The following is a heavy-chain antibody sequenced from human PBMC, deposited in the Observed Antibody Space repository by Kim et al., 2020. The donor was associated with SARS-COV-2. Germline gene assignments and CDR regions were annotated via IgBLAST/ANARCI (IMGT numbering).Heavy chain of an antibody. D-gene: IGHD5-18*01. Sequence: GYAQKFQGRVTMTRNTSISTAYMELSSLRSEDTAVYYCARWRGYSYGIDYWGQGTLVTVSS. CDR3: ARWRGYSYGIDY. J-gene: IGHJ4*02. V-gene: IGHV1-8*01.